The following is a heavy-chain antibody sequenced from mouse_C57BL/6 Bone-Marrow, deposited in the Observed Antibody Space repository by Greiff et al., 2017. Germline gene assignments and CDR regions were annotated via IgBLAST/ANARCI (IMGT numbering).Heavy chain of an antibody. Sequence: SGTVLARPGASVKMSCKTSGYTFTSYWMHWVKQRPGQGLEWIGAIYPGNSDTSYNQKFKGKAKLTAATSASTAYMELSSLTNEDSAVYYCTRSAGYYYFDYWGQGTTLTVSS. CDR3: TRSAGYYYFDY. V-gene: IGHV1-5*01. CDR2: IYPGNSDT. J-gene: IGHJ2*01. CDR1: GYTFTSYW. D-gene: IGHD2-3*01.